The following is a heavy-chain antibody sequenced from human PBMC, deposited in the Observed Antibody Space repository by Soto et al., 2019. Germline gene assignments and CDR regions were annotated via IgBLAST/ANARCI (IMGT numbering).Heavy chain of an antibody. J-gene: IGHJ4*02. V-gene: IGHV3-23*01. CDR3: AKDRLYGDYVLYLDY. Sequence: HPGGSLRLSCAASGFTFSSYAMSWVRQAPGKGLEWVSAISGSGGSTYYADSVKGRFTISRDNSKNTLYLQMNSLRAEDTAVYYCAKDRLYGDYVLYLDYWGQGTLVTVSS. CDR2: ISGSGGST. D-gene: IGHD4-17*01. CDR1: GFTFSSYA.